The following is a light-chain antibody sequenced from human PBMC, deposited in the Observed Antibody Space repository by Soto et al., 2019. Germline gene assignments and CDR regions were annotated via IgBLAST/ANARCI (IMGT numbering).Light chain of an antibody. Sequence: DIQMTQYPSSLSASVGDRVTITCQASQNITNYLNWYQQKPGRAPKLLIYHASTLESGVPSRFSGSGSGTEFTLTISSLQPDDFASYYCQQYNSYSWTFGQGTNVDIK. CDR3: QQYNSYSWT. CDR2: HAS. V-gene: IGKV1-5*01. CDR1: QNITNY. J-gene: IGKJ1*01.